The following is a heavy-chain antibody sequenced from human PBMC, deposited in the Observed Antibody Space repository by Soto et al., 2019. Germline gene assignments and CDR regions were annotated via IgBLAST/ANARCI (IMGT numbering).Heavy chain of an antibody. Sequence: SHTLSLPCVISGYSVSNNSAAWNLIRQSPSRGLEWLGRTYYRSKWYNDYAIFLKSRITINPDTSKNQFSLQLNSVTPEDTAVYYCARCDYSTSWYFHYGMDVWGQGTTVTVSS. J-gene: IGHJ6*02. D-gene: IGHD6-13*01. CDR2: TYYRSKWYN. CDR1: GYSVSNNSAA. CDR3: ARCDYSTSWYFHYGMDV. V-gene: IGHV6-1*01.